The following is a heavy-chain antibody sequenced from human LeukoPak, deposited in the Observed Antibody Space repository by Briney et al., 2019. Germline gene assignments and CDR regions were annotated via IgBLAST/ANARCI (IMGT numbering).Heavy chain of an antibody. Sequence: PGGSLRLSCAASGLNLNTYWMSWVRQAPGKGLEWVANIRQDGSEKYYVDSVKGRFTISRDNAKNSLYLQMNSLRVDDTAVYYCASRSIGGIATPDPDNSWGQGTLVTVSS. CDR3: ASRSIGGIATPDPDNS. CDR1: GLNLNTYW. D-gene: IGHD2-21*01. CDR2: IRQDGSEK. J-gene: IGHJ4*02. V-gene: IGHV3-7*03.